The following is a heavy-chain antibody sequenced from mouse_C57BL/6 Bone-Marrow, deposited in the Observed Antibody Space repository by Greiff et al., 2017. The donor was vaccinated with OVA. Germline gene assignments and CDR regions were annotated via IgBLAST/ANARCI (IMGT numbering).Heavy chain of an antibody. Sequence: VQLQQPGAELVKPGASVKLSCKASGYTFTSYWMQWVKQRPGQGLEWIGELDPSDSYTNYNQKFKGKATLTVDTSSSTAYMQLSSLTSEDSAVYYCARYYDYGYAMDYWGQGTSVTVSS. CDR3: ARYYDYGYAMDY. CDR1: GYTFTSYW. J-gene: IGHJ4*01. V-gene: IGHV1-50*01. D-gene: IGHD2-4*01. CDR2: LDPSDSYT.